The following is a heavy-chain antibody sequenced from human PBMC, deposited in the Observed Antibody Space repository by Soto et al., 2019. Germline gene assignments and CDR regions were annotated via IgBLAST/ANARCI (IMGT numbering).Heavy chain of an antibody. CDR1: GGSISSYY. CDR3: ARVWGGAFDI. Sequence: SVTQSLTCPVSGGSISSYYWSWIRQPPGKGLEWIGYIYYSGSTNYNPSLKSRVTISVDTSKNQFSLKLSSVTAADTAVYYCARVWGGAFDIWGQGTMVT. CDR2: IYYSGST. D-gene: IGHD3-10*01. J-gene: IGHJ3*02. V-gene: IGHV4-59*01.